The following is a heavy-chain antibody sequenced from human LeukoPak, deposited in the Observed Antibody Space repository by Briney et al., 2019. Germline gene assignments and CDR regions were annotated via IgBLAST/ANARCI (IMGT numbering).Heavy chain of an antibody. CDR2: ISSSSSYI. J-gene: IGHJ3*02. CDR3: AREIAARRAFDI. V-gene: IGHV3-21*01. Sequence: GGSLRLSCAASGLSFSTFAMSWARQAPGKGLEWFSSISSSSSYIYYADSVKGRFTISRDNAKNSLYLQMNSLRAEDTAVYYCAREIAARRAFDIWGQGTMVTVSS. CDR1: GLSFSTFA. D-gene: IGHD6-13*01.